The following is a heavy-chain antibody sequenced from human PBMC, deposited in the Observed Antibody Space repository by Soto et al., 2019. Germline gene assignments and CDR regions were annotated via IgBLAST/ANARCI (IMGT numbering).Heavy chain of an antibody. Sequence: GGSLRLSCAASGFTFSSYAMSWVRQAPGKGLEWVSAISGSGGSTYYADSVKGRFTISRDNSKNTLYLQMNSLRAEDTAVYYYAKGLGGSARLTNYFDYWSEGTVVSVSS. CDR2: ISGSGGST. J-gene: IGHJ4*02. V-gene: IGHV3-23*01. CDR1: GFTFSSYA. D-gene: IGHD2-15*01. CDR3: AKGLGGSARLTNYFDY.